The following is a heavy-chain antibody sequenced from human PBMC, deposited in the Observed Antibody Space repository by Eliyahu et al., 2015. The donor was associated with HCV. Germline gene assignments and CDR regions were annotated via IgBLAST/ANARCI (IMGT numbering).Heavy chain of an antibody. CDR3: ARLSGRWQQLVHFGWFDP. D-gene: IGHD6-13*01. CDR2: IYYSGST. J-gene: IGHJ5*02. Sequence: QLQLQESGPGLVKPSETLSLTCTVSGGSISSSTXYWGWIRQPPGKGLEWIGSIYYSGSTYYNPSLKSRVTISIDTSKNQFSLKLSSVTAADTAVYYCARLSGRWQQLVHFGWFDPWGQGTLVTVSS. CDR1: GGSISSSTXY. V-gene: IGHV4-39*01.